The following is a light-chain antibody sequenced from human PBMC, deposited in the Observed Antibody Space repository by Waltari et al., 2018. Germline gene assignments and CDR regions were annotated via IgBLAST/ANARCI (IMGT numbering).Light chain of an antibody. V-gene: IGLV2-14*03. Sequence: QSALTQPASVSGSPGQSITISCTGTSSDVGGYDYVSWYQQHPGKAPKVVIYNVIDRPSGVSNRFSGSKSGNTASLTISGLQAEDEAHYYCCSHRSSRGLVFGGGTKLTVL. CDR3: CSHRSSRGLV. CDR2: NVI. CDR1: SSDVGGYDY. J-gene: IGLJ2*01.